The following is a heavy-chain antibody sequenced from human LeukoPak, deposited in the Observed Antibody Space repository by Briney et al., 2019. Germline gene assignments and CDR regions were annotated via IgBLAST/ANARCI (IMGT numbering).Heavy chain of an antibody. CDR3: AKGRNENGDAALNY. CDR2: ISGSGGNT. CDR1: GFTFSSYA. J-gene: IGHJ4*02. D-gene: IGHD4-17*01. V-gene: IGHV3-23*01. Sequence: GGSLRLSCAASGFTFSSYAMSWVRQAPGKGLEWVSSISGSGGNTFYADSVKGRFTISRDNSKNTLYLQMNSLRAEDTAAYHCAKGRNENGDAALNYWGQGALVTVSS.